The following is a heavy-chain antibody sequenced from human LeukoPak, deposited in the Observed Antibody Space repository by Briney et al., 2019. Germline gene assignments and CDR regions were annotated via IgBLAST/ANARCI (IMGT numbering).Heavy chain of an antibody. CDR3: ARDRGRDYDFWSGYPGGYNWFDP. CDR1: GYTFTSYD. Sequence: ASVKVSCKASGYTFTSYDMHWVRQAPGQGLEWMGWINPNSGGTNYAQKFQGRVTVTRDTSISTAYMELSRLRSDDTAVYYCARDRGRDYDFWSGYPGGYNWFDPWGQGTLVTVSS. J-gene: IGHJ5*02. V-gene: IGHV1-2*02. CDR2: INPNSGGT. D-gene: IGHD3-3*01.